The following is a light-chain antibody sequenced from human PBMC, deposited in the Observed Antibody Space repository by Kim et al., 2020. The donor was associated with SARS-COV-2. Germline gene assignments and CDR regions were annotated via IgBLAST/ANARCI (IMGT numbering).Light chain of an antibody. Sequence: VGDRVTITCRASQSISSYLNWYQQKPGKAPKLLIYIASSLERGVPSRFSGSGSGTEFTLTISSLQPEDFATYYCQQSYTTPQLTFGGGTKVDIK. J-gene: IGKJ4*01. V-gene: IGKV1-39*01. CDR3: QQSYTTPQLT. CDR1: QSISSY. CDR2: IAS.